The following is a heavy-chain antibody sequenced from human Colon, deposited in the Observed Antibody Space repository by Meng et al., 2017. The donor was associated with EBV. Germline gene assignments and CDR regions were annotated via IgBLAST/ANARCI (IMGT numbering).Heavy chain of an antibody. CDR2: IKRASDGGPT. CDR3: TDVGGDMI. D-gene: IGHD3-10*01. J-gene: IGHJ4*02. Sequence: EGQLVGAGGGLVKPAEYLRVSCAASGFTFTNSHMTWVRQAPGKWLEWVGRIKRASDGGPTDYAAPVKGRFTISRDDSKSTVYLQMNSLKSEDTGVYYCTDVGGDMIWGQGTLVTVSS. V-gene: IGHV3-15*01. CDR1: GFTFTNSH.